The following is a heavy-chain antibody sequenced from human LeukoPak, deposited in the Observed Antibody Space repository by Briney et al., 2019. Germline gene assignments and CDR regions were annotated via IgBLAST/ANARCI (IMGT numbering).Heavy chain of an antibody. CDR1: GFTFSDYY. CDR3: ARGIQDYFYGMDV. V-gene: IGHV3-11*05. Sequence: PGGSLRLSCAASGFTFSDYYMSWIRQAPGKGLEWVSYISRTSSYTKHADSVKGRFTISRDNAKNSLYLQMNSLRAEDTAVYYRARGIQDYFYGMDVWGQGTTVTVSS. J-gene: IGHJ6*02. CDR2: ISRTSSYT.